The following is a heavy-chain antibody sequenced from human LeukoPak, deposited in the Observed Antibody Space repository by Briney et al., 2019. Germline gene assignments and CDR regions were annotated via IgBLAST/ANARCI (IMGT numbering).Heavy chain of an antibody. Sequence: GGSLRLSCATSGFTFSNYWMTWLRQAPGKGLEWVANVKQDGSESYYVDSLKGRFTISRENAKNSLYLQMSSLRAEDTAVYYCARDRLAAAGMGWFDPWGQGTLVTVSS. D-gene: IGHD6-13*01. CDR2: VKQDGSES. V-gene: IGHV3-7*01. CDR1: GFTFSNYW. CDR3: ARDRLAAAGMGWFDP. J-gene: IGHJ5*02.